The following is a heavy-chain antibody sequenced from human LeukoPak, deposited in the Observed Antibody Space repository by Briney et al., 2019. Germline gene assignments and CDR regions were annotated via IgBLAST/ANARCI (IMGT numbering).Heavy chain of an antibody. D-gene: IGHD2-15*01. J-gene: IGHJ4*02. CDR3: ARVMSAATPFGYVDY. V-gene: IGHV4-38-2*02. Sequence: SETLSLTCTVSGGSISSYYWGWIRQPPGKGLAWIGSIYHSGSTYYNPSLKSRVTISVDTSKNQFSLKLSSVTAADTAVYYCARVMSAATPFGYVDYWGQGTLVTVSS. CDR2: IYHSGST. CDR1: GGSISSYY.